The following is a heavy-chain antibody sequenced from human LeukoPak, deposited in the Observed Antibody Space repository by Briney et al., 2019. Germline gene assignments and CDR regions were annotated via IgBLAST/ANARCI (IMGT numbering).Heavy chain of an antibody. Sequence: SETLSLTCTVSGGSISSYYWSWIRQPPGKGLEWIGYIYYSGSTNYNPSLKSRVTVSVDTSKNQFSLKLSSVTAADTAVYYCARVNINNWHSCDYWGQGTLVTVSS. CDR2: IYYSGST. D-gene: IGHD1-1*01. J-gene: IGHJ4*02. CDR1: GGSISSYY. CDR3: ARVNINNWHSCDY. V-gene: IGHV4-59*01.